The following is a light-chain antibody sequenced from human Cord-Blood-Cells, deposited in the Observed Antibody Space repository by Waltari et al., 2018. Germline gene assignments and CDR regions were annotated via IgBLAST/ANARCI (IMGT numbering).Light chain of an antibody. V-gene: IGLV2-14*01. CDR3: SSYTSSSTFVV. Sequence: QSALTQPASVSGSPGQSITISCTGTSSDVGGYNYVSWYQQHPGKAPKLMIYDVSKLPSGVSHRFSGSKSGNTASLTISGLQAEDEADYYCSSYTSSSTFVVFGGGTKLTVL. CDR1: SSDVGGYNY. J-gene: IGLJ2*01. CDR2: DVS.